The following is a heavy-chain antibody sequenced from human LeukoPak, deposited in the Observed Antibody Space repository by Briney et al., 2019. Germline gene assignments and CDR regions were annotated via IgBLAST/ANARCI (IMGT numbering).Heavy chain of an antibody. CDR1: GGSIGSSF. D-gene: IGHD1-26*01. Sequence: PSETLSLTCSVSGGSIGSSFWNWIRLSPGKGLEWVGYISYSRRTNYSPSLKSRVTISIDTSKNQLSLTLTSVTAADTALYYCARDRSGTYYTFDVWGQGTMVSVSA. CDR3: ARDRSGTYYTFDV. J-gene: IGHJ3*01. V-gene: IGHV4-59*13. CDR2: ISYSRRT.